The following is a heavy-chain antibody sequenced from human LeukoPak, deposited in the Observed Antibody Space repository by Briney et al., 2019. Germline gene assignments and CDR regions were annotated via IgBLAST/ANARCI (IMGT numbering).Heavy chain of an antibody. CDR3: AKDRSRLSSWYFFDY. D-gene: IGHD6-13*01. J-gene: IGHJ4*02. Sequence: PGRSLRLSCAASGFTFDDYAMHWVRHAPGKGLEWVSGISWNSGSIVYADSVKGRFTISRANAKNSLYLQMNSLRAEDTALYYCAKDRSRLSSWYFFDYWGQGTLVTVSS. V-gene: IGHV3-9*01. CDR1: GFTFDDYA. CDR2: ISWNSGSI.